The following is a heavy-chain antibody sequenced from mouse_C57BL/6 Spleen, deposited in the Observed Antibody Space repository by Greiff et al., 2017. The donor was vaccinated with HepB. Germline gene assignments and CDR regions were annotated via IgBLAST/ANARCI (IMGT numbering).Heavy chain of an antibody. Sequence: QVHVKQSGAELVRPGTSVKVSCKASGYAFTNYLIEWVKQRPGQGLEWIGVINPGSGGTNYNEKFKGKATLTADKSSSTAYMQLRSLTSEDAAVYFCARIYYGYDGAWFAYWGQGTLVTVSA. J-gene: IGHJ3*01. CDR3: ARIYYGYDGAWFAY. CDR1: GYAFTNYL. V-gene: IGHV1-54*01. D-gene: IGHD2-2*01. CDR2: INPGSGGT.